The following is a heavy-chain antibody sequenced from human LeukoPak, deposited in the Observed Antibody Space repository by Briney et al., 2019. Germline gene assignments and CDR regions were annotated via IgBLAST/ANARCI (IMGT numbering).Heavy chain of an antibody. CDR2: VYYSGDT. CDR1: GGSISSYY. V-gene: IGHV4-59*12. D-gene: IGHD1-7*01. CDR3: ARTNYGPFSY. J-gene: IGHJ4*02. Sequence: PSETLSLTCTVSGGSISSYYWSWIRQTPGKGLEWIGNVYYSGDTEYNPSHKTRVTFSVDTSKNQFSMKLRSVTAADTGIYYCARTNYGPFSYWGQGTLVTVGS.